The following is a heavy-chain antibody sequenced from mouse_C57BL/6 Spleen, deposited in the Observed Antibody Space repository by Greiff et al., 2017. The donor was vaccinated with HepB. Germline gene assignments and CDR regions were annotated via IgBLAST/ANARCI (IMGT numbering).Heavy chain of an antibody. Sequence: DVKLVESGGGLVKPGGSLKLSCAASGFTFSDYGMHWVRQAPEKGLEWVAYISSGSSTIYYADTVKGRFTISRDNAKNTLFLQMTSLRSEDTAMYYCARNYYGYQFAYWGQGTLVTVSA. J-gene: IGHJ3*01. D-gene: IGHD2-2*01. CDR1: GFTFSDYG. V-gene: IGHV5-17*01. CDR2: ISSGSSTI. CDR3: ARNYYGYQFAY.